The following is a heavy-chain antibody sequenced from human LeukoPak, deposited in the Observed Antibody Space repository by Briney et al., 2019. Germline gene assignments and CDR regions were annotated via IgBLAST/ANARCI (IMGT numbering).Heavy chain of an antibody. CDR1: RYTFTRYY. Sequence: ASVKVSCKASRYTFTRYYMHWVRQAPGQGLEWMGIINPSGDSTTYAQKFQGRVTMTRDTSTSTVYMELYSLTSEGTAVYYCAVRAVRGVMGFDYWGQGTQVTVSS. CDR2: INPSGDST. J-gene: IGHJ4*02. V-gene: IGHV1-46*01. D-gene: IGHD3-10*01. CDR3: AVRAVRGVMGFDY.